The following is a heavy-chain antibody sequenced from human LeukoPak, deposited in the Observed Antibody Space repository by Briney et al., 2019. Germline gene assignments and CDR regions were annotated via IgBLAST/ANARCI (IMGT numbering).Heavy chain of an antibody. CDR2: ISGSGGST. CDR1: GVTFSSYA. J-gene: IGHJ4*02. Sequence: GGSLRLSCAASGVTFSSYAMSWVRQAPGKGLEWVSAISGSGGSTYYADSVKGRFAISRDNSKNTLYLQMNSLRAEDTAVYYCGKDLKLYKSKRGAFDYWGQGTLVTVSS. V-gene: IGHV3-23*01. CDR3: GKDLKLYKSKRGAFDY. D-gene: IGHD1-26*01.